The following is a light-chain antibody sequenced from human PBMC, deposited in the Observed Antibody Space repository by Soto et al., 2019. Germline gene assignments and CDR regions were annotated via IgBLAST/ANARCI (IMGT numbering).Light chain of an antibody. CDR2: AAS. V-gene: IGKV3-20*01. Sequence: EIVLTQSPGTLSSSPGERATLSCRASQSVSSSYLAWYQQKXGQAPRLLIYAASSRATGIPDRFXXXXXXXXXXLTISRLEPEDFAVYYCQQYGSSSWTFGQGTKVEIK. CDR3: QQYGSSSWT. CDR1: QSVSSSY. J-gene: IGKJ1*01.